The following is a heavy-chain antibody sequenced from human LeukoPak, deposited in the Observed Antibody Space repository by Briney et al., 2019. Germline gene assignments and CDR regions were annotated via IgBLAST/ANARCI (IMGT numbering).Heavy chain of an antibody. CDR3: AKDRNYMDV. CDR1: GFTLSSYA. CDR2: ISSSSSYI. J-gene: IGHJ6*03. Sequence: PGGSLRLSCAASGFTLSSYAMSWVRQAPGKGLEWVSSISSSSSYIYYADSVKGRFTISRDNAKNSLYLQMNSLRAEDTAVYYCAKDRNYMDVWGKGTTVTISS. V-gene: IGHV3-21*01.